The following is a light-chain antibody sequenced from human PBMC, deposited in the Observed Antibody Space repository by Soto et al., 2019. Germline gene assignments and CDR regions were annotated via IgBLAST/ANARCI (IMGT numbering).Light chain of an antibody. CDR2: GAS. V-gene: IGKV3-20*01. CDR3: QQYGSPPSLT. Sequence: EIVLTQSPGTLSLSPGERVTLSCRASQSVSGSYLAWYQQKPGQAPRPLINGASSRATGIPDRFSGSGSGTDFTLTISRLEPEDFAVYYCQQYGSPPSLTFGGGTKVEIK. CDR1: QSVSGSY. J-gene: IGKJ4*01.